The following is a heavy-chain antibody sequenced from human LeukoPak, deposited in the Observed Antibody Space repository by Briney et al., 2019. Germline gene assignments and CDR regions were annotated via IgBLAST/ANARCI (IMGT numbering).Heavy chain of an antibody. CDR3: ASSRPTYSTELTNY. Sequence: GGSLRLSCAASGFTFSSYSMNWVRQAPGKGLEWVSSISSSSSYIYYADSVKGRYTISRDNAKNSLYLQMNSLRAEDMAVYYCASSRPTYSTELTNYWGQGTLVTVSS. V-gene: IGHV3-21*01. D-gene: IGHD6-13*01. J-gene: IGHJ4*02. CDR1: GFTFSSYS. CDR2: ISSSSSYI.